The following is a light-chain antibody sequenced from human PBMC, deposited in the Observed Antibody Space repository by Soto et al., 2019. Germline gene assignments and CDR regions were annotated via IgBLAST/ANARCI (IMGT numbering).Light chain of an antibody. J-gene: IGKJ5*01. CDR2: GAS. V-gene: IGKV3-15*01. Sequence: IVMAQSPATLCVSPGQRATLSCRASQSVSSNLAWYQQKPGQAPRLLIYGASTRATGIPARFSGSGSGTDFTLTISRLEPEDFAVYYCQQYGSSPITFGQGTRLEIK. CDR3: QQYGSSPIT. CDR1: QSVSSN.